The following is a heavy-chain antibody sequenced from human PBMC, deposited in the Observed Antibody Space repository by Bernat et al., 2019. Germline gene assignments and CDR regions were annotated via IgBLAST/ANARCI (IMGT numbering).Heavy chain of an antibody. CDR3: ASPSTRFLEW. D-gene: IGHD3-3*01. J-gene: IGHJ4*02. CDR2: ISSSGSTI. V-gene: IGHV3-48*03. Sequence: EVQLVESGGGLVQPGGSLRLSCAASGFTFSSYEMNWVRQAPGKGLEWVSYISSSGSTIYYADSVKGRFTISRDNAKNSLYLQMNSLRAEDTAVYYCASPSTRFLEWWGQGTLVTVSS. CDR1: GFTFSSYE.